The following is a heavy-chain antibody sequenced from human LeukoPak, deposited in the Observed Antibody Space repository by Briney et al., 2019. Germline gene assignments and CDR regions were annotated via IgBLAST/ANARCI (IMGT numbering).Heavy chain of an antibody. J-gene: IGHJ6*02. Sequence: SETLSLTCTVSGGSISSSSYYWGWIRQPPGTGLEWIGSIYYIGSTYYNPSLKSRVTTSVDTSKNQFSLNLNSVTAADTAVYYCARDRNEKGTYGSGQRVFYGMDVWGQGTTVTVSS. CDR3: ARDRNEKGTYGSGQRVFYGMDV. CDR2: IYYIGST. V-gene: IGHV4-39*07. D-gene: IGHD6-19*01. CDR1: GGSISSSSYY.